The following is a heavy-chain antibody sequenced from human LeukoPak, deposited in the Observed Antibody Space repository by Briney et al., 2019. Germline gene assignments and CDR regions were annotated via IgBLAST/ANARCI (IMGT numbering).Heavy chain of an antibody. V-gene: IGHV4-39*01. CDR2: IYYSGST. J-gene: IGHJ6*02. Sequence: SETLSLTCTVSGGSISSSSYYWGWIRQPPGKGLEWIGSIYYSGSTYYNPSLKSRVTISVDTSKNQFSLKLSSVTAADTAVYYCARLARVSYYGMDVWGQGTTVTVSS. CDR3: ARLARVSYYGMDV. CDR1: GGSISSSSYY. D-gene: IGHD2-21*01.